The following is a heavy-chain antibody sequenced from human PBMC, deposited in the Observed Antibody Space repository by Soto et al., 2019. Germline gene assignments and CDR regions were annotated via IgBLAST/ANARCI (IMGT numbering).Heavy chain of an antibody. CDR2: FSYSGSL. V-gene: IGHV4-34*01. J-gene: IGHJ2*01. D-gene: IGHD1-20*01. CDR1: GGSSRAYH. CDR3: AGGPRYWSFAL. Sequence: LQQWGTGLLKPSETLSLNCSVYGGSSRAYHWSWIRHSPREGLEWIGEFSYSGSLNYNPSLKGRVAVSLDTSTNHFSLTMTSVTAADTAVYFCAGGPRYWSFALWGRGTLVTVS.